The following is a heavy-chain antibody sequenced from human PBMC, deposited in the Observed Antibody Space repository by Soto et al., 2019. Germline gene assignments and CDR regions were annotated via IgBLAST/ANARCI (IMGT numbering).Heavy chain of an antibody. CDR2: NKPSGGYK. J-gene: IGHJ4*02. CDR3: ARGRGVVVVTIPDDQ. D-gene: IGHD2-21*01. Sequence: ASVQGYCQASRYNFSTYHINCVRQATVKGLEWLGINKPSGGYKTYAQRFLGRVTMTSDTSTRTVEMELGSLTSEDTAVYYCARGRGVVVVTIPDDQWGQGTLVTVSS. V-gene: IGHV1-46*03. CDR1: RYNFSTYH.